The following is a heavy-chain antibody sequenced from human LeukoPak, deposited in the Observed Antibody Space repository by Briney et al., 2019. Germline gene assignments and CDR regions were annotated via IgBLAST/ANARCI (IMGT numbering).Heavy chain of an antibody. D-gene: IGHD3-16*01. CDR1: GFTFSSYS. V-gene: IGHV3-21*01. Sequence: PGGSLRLSCAASGFTFSSYSMNWVRQAPGKGLEWVSSISSSSSYIYYADSVKGRFTISRDNAKNSLYLQMNSLRAEDTAVYYCARERPRYYDYVWGSYGGDAFDIWGQGTMVTVSS. CDR2: ISSSSSYI. CDR3: ARERPRYYDYVWGSYGGDAFDI. J-gene: IGHJ3*02.